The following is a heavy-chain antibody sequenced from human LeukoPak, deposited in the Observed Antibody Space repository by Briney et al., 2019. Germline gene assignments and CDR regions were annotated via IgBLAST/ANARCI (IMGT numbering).Heavy chain of an antibody. CDR3: ARDRTGGTVLDFAY. Sequence: SETLSLTCTVSGGSISSGGYYWSWIRQPPGKGLEWIGYIYHSGSTYYNPSLKSRVTISVDRSKNQFSLKLSSVTAADTAVYYCARDRTGGTVLDFAYWGQGTLVTVSS. CDR2: IYHSGST. D-gene: IGHD1-1*01. J-gene: IGHJ4*02. CDR1: GGSISSGGYY. V-gene: IGHV4-30-2*01.